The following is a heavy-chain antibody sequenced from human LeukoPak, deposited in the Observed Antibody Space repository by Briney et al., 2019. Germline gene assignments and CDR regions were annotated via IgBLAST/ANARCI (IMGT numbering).Heavy chain of an antibody. J-gene: IGHJ4*02. CDR1: GYTTTCYY. D-gene: IGHD6-19*01. Sequence: ASVKVSCKASGYTTTCYYMHWERQAPGQGLEWMGWINPNSGGTNYAQKFQGRVTMTRDTSISTAYMELSRLRSDDTAVYYCARDRSSVWYADYWGQGTLVTISS. CDR3: ARDRSSVWYADY. V-gene: IGHV1-2*02. CDR2: INPNSGGT.